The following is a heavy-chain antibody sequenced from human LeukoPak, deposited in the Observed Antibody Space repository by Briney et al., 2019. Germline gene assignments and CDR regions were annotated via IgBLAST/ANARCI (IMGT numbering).Heavy chain of an antibody. CDR1: GFTFNNYA. J-gene: IGHJ4*02. V-gene: IGHV3-30*18. CDR3: AKVGLTVTTILDYFDY. CDR2: ISYDGSNK. Sequence: GGSLRLSCAASGFTFNNYAMYWVRQAPGKGLEWVAVISYDGSNKYYADSVKGRFTISRDNSKNTLYLQMNSLRAEDTAVYYCAKVGLTVTTILDYFDYWGQGILVTVSS. D-gene: IGHD4-11*01.